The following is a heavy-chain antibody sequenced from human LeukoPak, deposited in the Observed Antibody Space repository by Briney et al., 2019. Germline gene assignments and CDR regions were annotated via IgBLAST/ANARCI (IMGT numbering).Heavy chain of an antibody. J-gene: IGHJ4*02. CDR1: GSSFTSYW. CDR2: IHPGDSDT. CDR3: ASTSEYRGYSGYDGFDY. V-gene: IGHV5-51*01. D-gene: IGHD5-12*01. Sequence: GASLQISCQGSGSSFTSYWIGWVRQLPGKALEWMGIIHPGDSDTRYSPSFQGHVTISADKSISTAYLQWSSLKASDTAMYYCASTSEYRGYSGYDGFDYWGQGTLVTVSS.